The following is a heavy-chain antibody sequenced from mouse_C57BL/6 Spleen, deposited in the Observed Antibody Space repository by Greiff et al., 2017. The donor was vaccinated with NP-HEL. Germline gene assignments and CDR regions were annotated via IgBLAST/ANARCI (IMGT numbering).Heavy chain of an antibody. V-gene: IGHV14-2*01. J-gene: IGHJ2*01. CDR3: ARRDSSGSDY. CDR2: IDPEDGET. CDR1: GYTFTSYW. Sequence: VQLQQPGAELVKPGASVKLSCKASGYTFTSYWMHWVKQRTEQGLEWIGRIDPEDGETKYAPKFQGKATITADTSSNTAYLQLSSLTSEDTAVYYCARRDSSGSDYWGQGTTLTVSS. D-gene: IGHD3-2*02.